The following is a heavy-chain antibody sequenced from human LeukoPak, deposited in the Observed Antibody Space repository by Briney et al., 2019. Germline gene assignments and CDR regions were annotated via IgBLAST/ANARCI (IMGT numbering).Heavy chain of an antibody. CDR2: ISQSGSA. V-gene: IGHV4-34*04. CDR1: GGSFSGYY. CDR3: ARASRNDLEVVIVTTDYSHYYMDV. Sequence: PSETLSLTCAVYGGSFSGYYWSWIRQPPGKGLEWIGEISQSGSARHNPSLQSRATISLDTSNNQFSLKLNSVTGADTAVYYCARASRNDLEVVIVTTDYSHYYMDVWGKGTTVTVSS. D-gene: IGHD3-16*02. J-gene: IGHJ6*03.